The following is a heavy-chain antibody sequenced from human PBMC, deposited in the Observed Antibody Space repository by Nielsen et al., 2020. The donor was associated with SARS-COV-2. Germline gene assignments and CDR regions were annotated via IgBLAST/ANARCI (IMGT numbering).Heavy chain of an antibody. CDR3: ASNYVDYYGSGSYFGY. CDR1: GGSISSSSYY. D-gene: IGHD3-10*01. V-gene: IGHV4-39*07. J-gene: IGHJ4*02. Sequence: SETLSLTCTVSGGSISSSSYYWGWIRQPPGKGLEWIGSIYYSGSTYYNPSLKSRLTISVDTSKNQFSLKLSSVTAADTAVYYCASNYVDYYGSGSYFGYWGQGMLVTVSS. CDR2: IYYSGST.